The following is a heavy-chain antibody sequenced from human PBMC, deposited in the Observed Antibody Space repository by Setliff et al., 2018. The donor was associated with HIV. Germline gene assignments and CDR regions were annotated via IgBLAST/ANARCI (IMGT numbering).Heavy chain of an antibody. CDR3: AKDRDSSSWPQYYFDY. D-gene: IGHD6-13*01. CDR2: IWYDGSNK. V-gene: IGHV3-33*06. J-gene: IGHJ4*02. CDR1: GFTFTTYG. Sequence: GSLRLSCAASGFTFTTYGMHWVRQAPGKGLEWVAIIWYDGSNKHYADSVKGRFTISRDDSKNTVHLQMNSLRAEDTAVYYCAKDRDSSSWPQYYFDYWGQGTLVTAPQ.